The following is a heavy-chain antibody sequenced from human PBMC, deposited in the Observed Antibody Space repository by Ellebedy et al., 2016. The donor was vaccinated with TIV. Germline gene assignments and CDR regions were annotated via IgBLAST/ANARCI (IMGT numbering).Heavy chain of an antibody. D-gene: IGHD3-10*01. Sequence: PGGSLRLSCAASGFTVISNYMSWVRKAPGKGLEWVSVIYSGGSTYYADSVKGRFTISRDNSKNTVYLQMNSLRAEDTAVYYCARGFSMIRGVNMDYWGQGSLVTVSS. J-gene: IGHJ4*02. CDR1: GFTVISNY. CDR2: IYSGGST. CDR3: ARGFSMIRGVNMDY. V-gene: IGHV3-66*01.